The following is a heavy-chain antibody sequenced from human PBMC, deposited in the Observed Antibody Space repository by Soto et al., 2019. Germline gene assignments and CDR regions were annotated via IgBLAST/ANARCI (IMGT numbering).Heavy chain of an antibody. D-gene: IGHD3-3*01. V-gene: IGHV1-8*01. CDR3: ARGSHYDFFPVDV. CDR1: GYTFTSFD. J-gene: IGHJ6*03. CDR2: MNPNSGNT. Sequence: ASVKVSCKASGYTFTSFDINWVRQATGQVLECMVWMNPNSGNTGXXXKFQGRVXXTRNTSISTAXVGLSXLRSEDTDVYYCARGSHYDFFPVDVWRKGTTVTVSS.